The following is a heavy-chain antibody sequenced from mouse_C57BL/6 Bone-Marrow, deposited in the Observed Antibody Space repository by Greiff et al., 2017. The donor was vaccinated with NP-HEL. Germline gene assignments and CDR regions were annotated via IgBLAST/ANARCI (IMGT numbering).Heavy chain of an antibody. CDR3: TTPFPEETWYAMDY. J-gene: IGHJ4*01. Sequence: EVQLQQSGAELVRPGASVKLSCTASGFNIKDDYMHWVKQRPEQGLEWIGWIDPENGDTEYASKFPGKATITADTASNTADLQLSSLTSEDTAVYYGTTPFPEETWYAMDYWGQGTSVTVSS. CDR2: IDPENGDT. CDR1: GFNIKDDY. V-gene: IGHV14-4*01.